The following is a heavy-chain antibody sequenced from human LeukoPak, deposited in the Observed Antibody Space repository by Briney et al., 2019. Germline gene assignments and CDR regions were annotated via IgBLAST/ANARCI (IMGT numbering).Heavy chain of an antibody. D-gene: IGHD2-2*01. CDR1: GYTFTTYA. Sequence: ASVKVSCKASGYTFTTYAMHWVRQAPGQGLEWMGWINAGNGDTKYSQKFQGRVAITRDTSASTAYMELSSMRSEDTGVYYCARGRYCTTASCLNWFDPWGQGTLVTASS. CDR3: ARGRYCTTASCLNWFDP. J-gene: IGHJ5*02. V-gene: IGHV1-3*01. CDR2: INAGNGDT.